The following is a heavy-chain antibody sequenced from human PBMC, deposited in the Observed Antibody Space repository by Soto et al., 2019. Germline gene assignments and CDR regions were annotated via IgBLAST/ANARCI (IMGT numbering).Heavy chain of an antibody. CDR2: ISTYNGDT. CDR3: AREAVPPYYYHGMDV. J-gene: IGHJ6*02. Sequence: ASVKVSCKASGGTFSSYTISWVRQAPGQGLEWMGWISTYNGDTNYAQTFQGRVTMTTDTSTSTVHMEVRSLRSDDTAVYYCAREAVPPYYYHGMDVWGQGTPVPVS. CDR1: GGTFSSYT. V-gene: IGHV1-18*01.